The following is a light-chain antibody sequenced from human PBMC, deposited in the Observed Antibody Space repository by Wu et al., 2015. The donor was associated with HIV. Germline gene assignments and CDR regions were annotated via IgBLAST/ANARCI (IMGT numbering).Light chain of an antibody. J-gene: IGKJ2*03. CDR1: RSVSSY. CDR2: DTF. V-gene: IGKV3-11*01. CDR3: QQRSDWPPFMYS. Sequence: EIVLTQSPATLSLSPGERATLSCRASRSVSSYLAWYQQKPGQAPRLLIYDTFDRASGVPTRFSGSGSGTDFTLSISNVESEDVGVYYCQQRSDWPPFMYSFGQGTKLEI.